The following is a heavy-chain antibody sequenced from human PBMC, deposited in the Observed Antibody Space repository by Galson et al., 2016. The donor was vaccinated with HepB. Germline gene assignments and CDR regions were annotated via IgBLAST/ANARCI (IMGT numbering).Heavy chain of an antibody. CDR1: GFSLSTSGMA. J-gene: IGHJ6*02. CDR2: IDWNGNT. CDR3: ARYLRSHGYYVMDV. V-gene: IGHV2-70*01. Sequence: PALVKPTQTLTMTCTFSGFSLSTSGMAVSWIRQLPGKALEWLAVIDWNGNTFYSPSLTTRLTISKDTSKNQVVLTLTNMDPVDTATYFCARYLRSHGYYVMDVWGQGTTVTVSS. D-gene: IGHD4-17*01.